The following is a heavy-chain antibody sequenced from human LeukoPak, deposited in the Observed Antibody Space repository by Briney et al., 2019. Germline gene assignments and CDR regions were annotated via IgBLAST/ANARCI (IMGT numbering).Heavy chain of an antibody. J-gene: IGHJ4*02. D-gene: IGHD2-15*01. CDR2: INPNSGGT. CDR1: GYTFTGYY. CDR3: ARGPISGGSWSDY. V-gene: IGHV1-2*02. Sequence: ASVKVSFKASGYTFTGYYMHWVRQAPGQGLEWVGWINPNSGGTNYAQKFQGRVTITRDTSISTAYMELSRLRSDDTAVYYCARGPISGGSWSDYWGQGTLVTVSS.